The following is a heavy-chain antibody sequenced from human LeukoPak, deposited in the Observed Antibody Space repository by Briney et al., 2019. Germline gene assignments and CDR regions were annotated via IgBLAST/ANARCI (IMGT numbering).Heavy chain of an antibody. J-gene: IGHJ3*01. CDR3: ARESTKYDAYVSGFDF. CDR1: GFTFSSHW. D-gene: IGHD3-3*01. Sequence: GGSLRLSCIASGFTFSSHWMNWVRQAPGKGLEWVANIMQDGSEKYYVDSVKGRFIISRDNAKNSLYLQMNSLRAEDTAVYYCARESTKYDAYVSGFDFWGQGTMVTVSS. V-gene: IGHV3-7*01. CDR2: IMQDGSEK.